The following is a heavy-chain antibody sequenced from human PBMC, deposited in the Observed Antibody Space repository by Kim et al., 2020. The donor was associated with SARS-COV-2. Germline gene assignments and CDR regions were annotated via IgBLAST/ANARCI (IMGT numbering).Heavy chain of an antibody. CDR2: LSYDGTKT. Sequence: GGSLRLSCAASGFKFSDYAMHWVRQAPGKGLEWVAILSYDGTKTYYGDSVKGRFTISRDNFKNTLSLKMNSLTPDDTAFFYCPRDVQLFTPFLPASWGQG. J-gene: IGHJ5*02. CDR3: PRDVQLFTPFLPAS. D-gene: IGHD1-1*01. V-gene: IGHV3-30*14. CDR1: GFKFSDYA.